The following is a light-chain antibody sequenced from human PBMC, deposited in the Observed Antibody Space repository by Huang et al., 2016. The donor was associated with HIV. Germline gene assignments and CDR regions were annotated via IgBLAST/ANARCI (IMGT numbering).Light chain of an antibody. CDR3: QQSYSTLLFT. V-gene: IGKV1-39*01. J-gene: IGKJ3*01. Sequence: DIQMTQSPSSLSASVGVRVTITCRASQSIKKDLNWYQQKPGKAPKLLIYGASSLQSGGPSRFSGSGSGTDFTLTISSLQPEDFATYYCQQSYSTLLFTFGPGTKVDI. CDR1: QSIKKD. CDR2: GAS.